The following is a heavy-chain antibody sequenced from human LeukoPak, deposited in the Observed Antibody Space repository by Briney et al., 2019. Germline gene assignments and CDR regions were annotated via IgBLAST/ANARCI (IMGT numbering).Heavy chain of an antibody. CDR2: INDRGHT. V-gene: IGHV4-34*01. CDR1: GGSFSGYH. J-gene: IGHJ4*02. CDR3: ARDPTTVVTTPYYFDF. D-gene: IGHD4-23*01. Sequence: PSETLSLTCAVHGGSFSGYHWNWIRQSPGKGLEWIGEINDRGHTNYNPSLESRITIPVDTSKKQFSLNLSSVTAADTAVYYCARDPTTVVTTPYYFDFWGQGTLVTVSS.